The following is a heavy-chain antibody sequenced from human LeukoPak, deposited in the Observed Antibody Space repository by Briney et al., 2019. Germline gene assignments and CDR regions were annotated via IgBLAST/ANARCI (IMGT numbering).Heavy chain of an antibody. Sequence: PGGSLSLSCAASGFSFSSYWMSWVRLAPGKGLEWVAKVKLDGSENYYVDSVKGRFTISRDNAKNSLYLQMNSLRAEDTAVYYCARENEGRAYYYDSSGYYDYWRQGTLVTVPS. V-gene: IGHV3-7*01. D-gene: IGHD3-22*01. CDR1: GFSFSSYW. CDR2: VKLDGSEN. CDR3: ARENEGRAYYYDSSGYYDY. J-gene: IGHJ4*02.